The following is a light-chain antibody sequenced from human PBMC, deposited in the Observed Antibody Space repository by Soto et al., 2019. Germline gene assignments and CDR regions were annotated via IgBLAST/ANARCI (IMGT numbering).Light chain of an antibody. J-gene: IGKJ1*01. Sequence: AVQLTQSQASLYASVGHRVTITYRASQGIRTDLGWYKQSPGKAPKVRSVGASTLQSGVPSRFGGSGSGTDFTLTISSLKPEDSATYYCLQDFSYPRTFGQGTKVDIK. CDR1: QGIRTD. CDR2: GAS. CDR3: LQDFSYPRT. V-gene: IGKV1-6*01.